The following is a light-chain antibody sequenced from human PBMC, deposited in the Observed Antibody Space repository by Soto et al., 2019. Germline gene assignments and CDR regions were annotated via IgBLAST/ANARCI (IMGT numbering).Light chain of an antibody. J-gene: IGLJ1*01. CDR3: NSYTSSSSVV. V-gene: IGLV2-14*01. CDR2: DVS. Sequence: QSALTQPASVSGSPGQSITISCTGTSSDVGGYKYVSWYQQHPGKAPKLMIYDVSNRPSGVSDRFSGSKSGNTASLAMSGLQPEDEADYYCNSYTSSSSVVFGTGTKLTVL. CDR1: SSDVGGYKY.